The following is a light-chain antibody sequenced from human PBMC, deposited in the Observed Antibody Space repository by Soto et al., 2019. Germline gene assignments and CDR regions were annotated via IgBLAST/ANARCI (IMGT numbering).Light chain of an antibody. CDR2: DVS. V-gene: IGLV2-11*01. CDR1: SSDVGVYNY. CDR3: CSYAGSYTFV. Sequence: VLTQPRSVSGSPGQSVTISCTGTSSDVGVYNYVSWYQQYPGKAPKIMIYDVSKRPSGVPDRFSGSKSDNTASLTISGLQAEDEADYYCCSYAGSYTFVFGIGTKVTVL. J-gene: IGLJ1*01.